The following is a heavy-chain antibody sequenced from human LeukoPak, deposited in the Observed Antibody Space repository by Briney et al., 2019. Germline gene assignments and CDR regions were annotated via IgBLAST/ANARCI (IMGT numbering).Heavy chain of an antibody. Sequence: PGGSLRLSCAVSGFAFSSNHMSWVRQAPGKGLEWVSAISGNGGSTYYADSVKGRFTISRDTSKNTLYLQMNSLRAEDTAIYYCAKSLVVVPAAGSWFDPWGQGTLVTVSS. CDR1: GFAFSSNH. J-gene: IGHJ5*02. V-gene: IGHV3-23*01. CDR3: AKSLVVVPAAGSWFDP. CDR2: ISGNGGST. D-gene: IGHD2-2*01.